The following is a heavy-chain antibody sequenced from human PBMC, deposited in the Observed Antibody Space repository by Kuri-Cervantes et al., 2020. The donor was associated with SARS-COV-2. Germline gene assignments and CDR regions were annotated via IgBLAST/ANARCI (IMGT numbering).Heavy chain of an antibody. CDR2: IYYSANT. V-gene: IGHV4-39*01. Sequence: WVRQAPGKGLEWIGSIYYSANTYFNPSLKSRVTMSVDTSRNQFSLRLSSVTGADTAVYYCARHDGGYFDYWGQGTLVTVSS. CDR3: ARHDGGYFDY. J-gene: IGHJ4*02. D-gene: IGHD3-10*01.